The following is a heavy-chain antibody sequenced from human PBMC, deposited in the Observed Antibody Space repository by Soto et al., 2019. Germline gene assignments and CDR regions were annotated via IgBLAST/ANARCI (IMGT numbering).Heavy chain of an antibody. V-gene: IGHV1-69*01. CDR1: GGTFSSYA. D-gene: IGHD2-21*01. CDR2: IIPIFGTA. J-gene: IGHJ4*02. CDR3: AGDGGDRGSIPD. Sequence: QVQLVQSGAEVKKPGSSVKVSCKASGGTFSSYAISWVRQAPGQGLEWMGGIIPIFGTANYAQKFQGRVTITADEATSTGYMELSRLRSEDTAVYYCAGDGGDRGSIPDWGQGTPFTVSS.